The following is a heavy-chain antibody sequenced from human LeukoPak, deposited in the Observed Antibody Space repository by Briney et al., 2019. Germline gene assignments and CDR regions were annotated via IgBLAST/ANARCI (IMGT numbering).Heavy chain of an antibody. D-gene: IGHD6-19*01. J-gene: IGHJ4*02. V-gene: IGHV1-18*01. Sequence: GASVKVSCKASGYTFTSYGISWVRQAPGQGLEWMGWISAYNGNTNYAQKLQGRVTMTTDTSTSTAYMELRSLRSDDTAVYYCARDTAGYSSGWYVVIFDYWGQGTLVTVSS. CDR3: ARDTAGYSSGWYVVIFDY. CDR1: GYTFTSYG. CDR2: ISAYNGNT.